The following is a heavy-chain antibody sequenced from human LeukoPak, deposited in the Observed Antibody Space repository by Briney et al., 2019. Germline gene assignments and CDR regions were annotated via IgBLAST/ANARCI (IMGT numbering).Heavy chain of an antibody. Sequence: GGSLRLSCVASGFTFSNYAMNWVRQAPGKGLEWGSVISGSGGSTYYADSVKARFTISRDNSKNTLYLQMNSLRAEDTAVYYCAKDVWAVRPNYFDYWGQGTLVTVSS. J-gene: IGHJ4*02. CDR1: GFTFSNYA. V-gene: IGHV3-23*01. D-gene: IGHD6-6*01. CDR3: AKDVWAVRPNYFDY. CDR2: ISGSGGST.